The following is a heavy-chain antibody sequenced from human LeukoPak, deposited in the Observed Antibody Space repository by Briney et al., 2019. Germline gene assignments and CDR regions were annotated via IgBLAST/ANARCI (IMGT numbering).Heavy chain of an antibody. V-gene: IGHV3-74*01. CDR2: IKSDGSTT. CDR1: GFTFSTYW. J-gene: IGHJ4*02. D-gene: IGHD3-22*01. CDR3: TRVFYHDSSAY. Sequence: GGSLRLSCAASGFTFSTYWIQWVRQAPGKGLVWVSHIKSDGSTTRYADSVKGRFTISRDNAKNTLYLQMDSLRAEDTAVYYCTRVFYHDSSAYWGQGSLVTVSS.